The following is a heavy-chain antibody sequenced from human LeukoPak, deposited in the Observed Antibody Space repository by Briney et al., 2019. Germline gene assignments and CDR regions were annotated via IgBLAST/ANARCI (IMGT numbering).Heavy chain of an antibody. V-gene: IGHV1-8*01. J-gene: IGHJ4*02. CDR2: MNPNSGNT. CDR3: ARGMGSGSYSAAYYFDY. D-gene: IGHD3-22*01. CDR1: GYTFTSYD. Sequence: ASVKVSCMASGYTFTSYDINWVRQAPGEGVEWMGWMNPNSGNTGYAQNFQGRVTMTSNTSISTAYMELRSLGSDDTAVYYCARGMGSGSYSAAYYFDYWGQGTLVTVSS.